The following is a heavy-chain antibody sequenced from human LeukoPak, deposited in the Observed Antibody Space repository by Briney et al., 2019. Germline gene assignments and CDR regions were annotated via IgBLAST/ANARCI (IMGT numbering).Heavy chain of an antibody. D-gene: IGHD4-17*01. CDR3: AREVDSTVTPYPYYFDY. CDR2: IYYSGST. Sequence: SETLSLTCTVSGGSISSYYWSWIRQPPGKGLEWIGYIYYSGSTNYNPSLKSRVTISVDTSKNQFSLKLSSVTAADTAVYYCAREVDSTVTPYPYYFDYWGQGTLVTVSS. J-gene: IGHJ4*02. CDR1: GGSISSYY. V-gene: IGHV4-59*01.